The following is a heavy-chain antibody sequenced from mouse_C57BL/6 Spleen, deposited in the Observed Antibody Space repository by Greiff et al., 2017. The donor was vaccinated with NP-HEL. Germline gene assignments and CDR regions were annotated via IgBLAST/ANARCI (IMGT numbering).Heavy chain of an antibody. Sequence: VQLQQSGAELARPGASVKLSCKASGYTFTSYGISWVKQRPGQGLEWIGEIYPRSGNTYYNEQFKGQATLTADKSSSTAYMELRSLTSEDSAVYLCARYSDYDGDSTGFAYWGQGTLVTVSA. CDR1: GYTFTSYG. D-gene: IGHD2-4*01. J-gene: IGHJ3*01. CDR2: IYPRSGNT. V-gene: IGHV1-81*01. CDR3: ARYSDYDGDSTGFAY.